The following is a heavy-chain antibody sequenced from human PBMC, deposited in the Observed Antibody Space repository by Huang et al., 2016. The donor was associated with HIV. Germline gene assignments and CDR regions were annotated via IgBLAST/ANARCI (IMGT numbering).Heavy chain of an antibody. V-gene: IGHV5-51*03. CDR3: AIHDSNDFTFDD. J-gene: IGHJ4*02. CDR2: ICPGNSNT. Sequence: EVQLVQSGVEVKKPGESLKISCKGSGFSFTSYWIGWVRQMPGKGLELMGIICPGNSNTFYSPAFQGQGTISADKYTRTAYLQWSSLKASDSAIYYCAIHDSNDFTFDDWGQGTLVAVSS. D-gene: IGHD5-18*01. CDR1: GFSFTSYW.